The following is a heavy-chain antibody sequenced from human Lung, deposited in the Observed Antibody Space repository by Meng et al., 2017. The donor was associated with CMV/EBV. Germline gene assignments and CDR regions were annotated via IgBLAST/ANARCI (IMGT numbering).Heavy chain of an antibody. Sequence: GEXXKISCAASGFTLDDYGMSWVRQAPGKGLEWVSGINWNGGRTGYADSVKGRFTISRDNAKNSLYLQMNSLRAADTALYYCARGRGAARAGYFDYWGQGXLVTVSS. D-gene: IGHD6-6*01. V-gene: IGHV3-20*04. CDR1: GFTLDDYG. CDR3: ARGRGAARAGYFDY. CDR2: INWNGGRT. J-gene: IGHJ4*02.